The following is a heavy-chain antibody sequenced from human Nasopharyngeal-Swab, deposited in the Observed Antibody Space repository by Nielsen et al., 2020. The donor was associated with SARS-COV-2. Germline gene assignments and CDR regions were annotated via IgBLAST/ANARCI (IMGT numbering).Heavy chain of an antibody. V-gene: IGHV6-1*01. Sequence: SQTPSLTRAISGDSISSNSVAWNWIRQSPSRGLEWLGRTYYRSKWYNDYAVSVKSRITINADTSKNQFSLQLNSVTPEDTAVYYCARSGRYYDFDYWGQGTLVTVSS. CDR2: TYYRSKWYN. CDR3: ARSGRYYDFDY. CDR1: GDSISSNSVA. J-gene: IGHJ4*02. D-gene: IGHD1-26*01.